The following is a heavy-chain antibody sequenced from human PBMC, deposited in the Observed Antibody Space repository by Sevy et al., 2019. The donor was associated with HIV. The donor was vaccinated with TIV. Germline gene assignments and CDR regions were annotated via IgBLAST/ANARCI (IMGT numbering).Heavy chain of an antibody. V-gene: IGHV3-53*01. CDR2: IYSGGST. CDR1: GFTVSSNY. Sequence: GGSLRLSCAASGFTVSSNYMSWVRQAPGKGLEWVSVIYSGGSTYYADSVKGRFTISRDNSKNTLYLQMNSLRAEDTAVYYCARALSVPTGLDYWGQGTLVTVSS. J-gene: IGHJ4*02. CDR3: ARALSVPTGLDY.